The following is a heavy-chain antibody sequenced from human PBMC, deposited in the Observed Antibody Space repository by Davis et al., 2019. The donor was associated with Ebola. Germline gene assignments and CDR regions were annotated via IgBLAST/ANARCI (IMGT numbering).Heavy chain of an antibody. D-gene: IGHD3-10*01. CDR2: INHSGST. J-gene: IGHJ4*02. CDR3: ARGISAAGNY. V-gene: IGHV4-34*01. Sequence: MPSETLSLTCAVYGGSFSGYYWSWIRQPPGKGLEWIGEINHSGSTNYNPSLKSRVTISVDTSKNQFSLKLSSVTAADTAVYYCARGISAAGNYWGQGTLVTVSS. CDR1: GGSFSGYY.